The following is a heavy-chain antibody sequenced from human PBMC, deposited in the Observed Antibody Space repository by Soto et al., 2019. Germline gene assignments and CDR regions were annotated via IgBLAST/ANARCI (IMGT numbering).Heavy chain of an antibody. CDR1: GFTFSSYC. Sequence: GGSLRLSCAASGFTFSSYCMHWVRPEPGKGLVWVSRINSDGSSTSYADSVKGRFTISRDNAKNTLYLQMNSLRAEDTAVYYCVRTSLVVAAATREDYWGQGTLVTVSS. J-gene: IGHJ4*02. CDR2: INSDGSST. V-gene: IGHV3-74*01. CDR3: VRTSLVVAAATREDY. D-gene: IGHD2-15*01.